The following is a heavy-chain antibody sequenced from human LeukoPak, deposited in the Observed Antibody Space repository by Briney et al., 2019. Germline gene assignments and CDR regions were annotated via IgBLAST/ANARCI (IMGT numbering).Heavy chain of an antibody. Sequence: GGSLRLSCAASGFTFSSYGMHWVRQAPGKGLEWVSGISWNSGSIGYADSVKGRFTISRDNAKNSLYLQMNSLRAEDTALYYCAKGTTWIQLWAIDYWGQGTLVTVSS. J-gene: IGHJ4*02. V-gene: IGHV3-9*01. CDR3: AKGTTWIQLWAIDY. CDR1: GFTFSSYG. D-gene: IGHD5-18*01. CDR2: ISWNSGSI.